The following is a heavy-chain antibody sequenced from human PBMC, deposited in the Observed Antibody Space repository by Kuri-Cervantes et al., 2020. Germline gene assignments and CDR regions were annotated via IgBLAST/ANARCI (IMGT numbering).Heavy chain of an antibody. CDR1: GGSISSSSYY. CDR2: IYYSGST. Sequence: GSLRLSCTVAGGSISSSSYYWGWIRQPPGKGLEWIGSIYYSGSTYYNPSLKSRVTMSVDTSKNQFSLKLSSVTAADTAVYYCARHRSDYYYYGMDVWGQGTTVTVSS. J-gene: IGHJ6*02. V-gene: IGHV4-39*01. CDR3: ARHRSDYYYYGMDV.